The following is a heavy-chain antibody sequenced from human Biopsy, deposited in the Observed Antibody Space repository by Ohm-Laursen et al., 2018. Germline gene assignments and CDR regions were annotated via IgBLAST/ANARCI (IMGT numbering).Heavy chain of an antibody. CDR3: ARDRGYYSDRTVPGYFDL. V-gene: IGHV1-2*02. Sequence: ASVKVSCKASGYTFTGYYLHWVRQAPGQGLEWMGWINPKSGGTHYLEKFRGRVTMTRDTSISTAYMEVSSLRPDDTAIYYCARDRGYYSDRTVPGYFDLWGRGTLVTVSS. J-gene: IGHJ2*01. CDR1: GYTFTGYY. D-gene: IGHD3-22*01. CDR2: INPKSGGT.